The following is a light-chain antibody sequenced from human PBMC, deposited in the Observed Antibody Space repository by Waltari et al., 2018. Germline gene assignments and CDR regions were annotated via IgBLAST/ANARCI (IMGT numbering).Light chain of an antibody. V-gene: IGKV1-39*01. CDR1: QSISSY. Sequence: DIQMTQSPSSLSASVGDRVTITCRASQSISSYLNWYQQKPGKAPKLLIYAASSLQSGVPSRCSCSGSGTDFTLTISSLQPEDFATYYCQQSYSTPQTFGQGTKVEIK. CDR3: QQSYSTPQT. CDR2: AAS. J-gene: IGKJ1*01.